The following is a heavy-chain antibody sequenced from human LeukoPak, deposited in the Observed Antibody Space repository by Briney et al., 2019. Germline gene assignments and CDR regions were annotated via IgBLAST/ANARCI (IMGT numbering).Heavy chain of an antibody. CDR1: GFTFSSYE. V-gene: IGHV3-48*03. J-gene: IGHJ4*02. CDR3: ARFARTVTTADY. CDR2: ISSGGGTV. Sequence: PGGSLRLSCAASGFTFSSYEMNWVRQAPGKGLEWVSYISSGGGTVYYADSVKGRFAISRDNAKNSLYLHMISLRAEDTAVYYCARFARTVTTADYWGQGTLVTVSS. D-gene: IGHD4-17*01.